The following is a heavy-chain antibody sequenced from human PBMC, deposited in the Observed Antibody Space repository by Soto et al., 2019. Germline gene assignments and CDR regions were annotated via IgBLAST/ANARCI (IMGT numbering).Heavy chain of an antibody. V-gene: IGHV3-9*01. J-gene: IGHJ4*02. D-gene: IGHD5-18*01. CDR3: VRSKGGYSYGTPFDY. CDR1: GFTFDDYA. CDR2: ISWNSGNI. Sequence: GGSLRLSCAASGFTFDDYAMHWVRQVLGKGLEWVSSISWNSGNIGYADSVKGRFTTSRDNAKNSLYLQMNSLRPENTALYYCVRSKGGYSYGTPFDYWGQGTLVTVSS.